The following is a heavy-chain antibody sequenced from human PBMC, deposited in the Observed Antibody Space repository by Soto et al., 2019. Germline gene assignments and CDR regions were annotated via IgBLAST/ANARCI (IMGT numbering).Heavy chain of an antibody. V-gene: IGHV1-2*02. CDR3: ARRPLSSSGIYHYYYYGMDV. D-gene: IGHD6-25*01. Sequence: GASVKVSFKASGYTFTGYYMHWVRQAPGQGLEWMGWINPKSGGTNYAQKFQGRVTMTRDTSISTAYMELSRLRSDDTAVYYCARRPLSSSGIYHYYYYGMDVWGQGTTVTVS. J-gene: IGHJ6*02. CDR2: INPKSGGT. CDR1: GYTFTGYY.